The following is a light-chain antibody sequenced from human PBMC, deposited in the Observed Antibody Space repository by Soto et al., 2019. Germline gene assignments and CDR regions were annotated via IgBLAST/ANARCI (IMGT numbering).Light chain of an antibody. Sequence: DIQMTQSPSTLSASVGDRVIITCRASQSISSWLAWYQQKPGKAPKLLIYGASSLDSGVPSRFSGRRSGPEFTLTISSLQPDDFATYSCQHYDGYSALTFGGGTKVEIK. CDR2: GAS. J-gene: IGKJ4*01. CDR3: QHYDGYSALT. CDR1: QSISSW. V-gene: IGKV1-5*03.